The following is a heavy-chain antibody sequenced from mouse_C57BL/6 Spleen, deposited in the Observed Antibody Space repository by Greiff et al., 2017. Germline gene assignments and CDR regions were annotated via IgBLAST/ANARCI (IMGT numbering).Heavy chain of an antibody. J-gene: IGHJ2*01. CDR1: GYAFSSSW. CDR3: AIVTTVVATGGYFDY. V-gene: IGHV1-82*01. D-gene: IGHD1-1*01. Sequence: VQLQESGPELVKPGASVKISCKASGYAFSSSWMNWVKQRPGKGLEWIGRIYPGDGDTNYNGKFKGKATLTADKSSSTAYMQLSSLTSEDSAVYFCAIVTTVVATGGYFDYWGQGTTLTVSS. CDR2: IYPGDGDT.